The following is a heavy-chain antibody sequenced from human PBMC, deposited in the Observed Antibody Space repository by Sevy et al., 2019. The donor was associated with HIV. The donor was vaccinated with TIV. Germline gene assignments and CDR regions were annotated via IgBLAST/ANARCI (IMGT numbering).Heavy chain of an antibody. CDR3: ARVASQDIVATNSIDY. CDR2: INHSGST. Sequence: SETLSLTCAVYGGSFSGYYWSWIRQPPGKGLEWIGEINHSGSTNYNPPLKSRVTISLDTSKNQFSLKLSSVTAADTAVYYCARVASQDIVATNSIDYWGQGTLVTVSS. D-gene: IGHD5-12*01. J-gene: IGHJ4*02. V-gene: IGHV4-34*01. CDR1: GGSFSGYY.